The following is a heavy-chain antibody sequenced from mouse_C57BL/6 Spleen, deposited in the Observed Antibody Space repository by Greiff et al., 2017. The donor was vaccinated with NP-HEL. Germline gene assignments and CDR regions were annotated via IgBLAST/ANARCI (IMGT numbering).Heavy chain of an antibody. V-gene: IGHV1-69*01. D-gene: IGHD2-3*01. CDR1: GYTFTSYW. Sequence: QVQLKQPGAELVMPGASVKLSCKASGYTFTSYWMHWVKQRPGQGLEWIGEIDPSDSYTNYNQKFKGKSTLTVDKSSSTAYMQLSSLTSEDSAVYYCARKGLYDGYYASYFDVWGTGTTVTVSS. CDR3: ARKGLYDGYYASYFDV. CDR2: IDPSDSYT. J-gene: IGHJ1*03.